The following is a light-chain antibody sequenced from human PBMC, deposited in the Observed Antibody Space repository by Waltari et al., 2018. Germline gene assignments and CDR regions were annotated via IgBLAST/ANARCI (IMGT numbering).Light chain of an antibody. CDR2: ASS. CDR3: QHHFRLPAT. Sequence: IVLTQSPGTLSLSPGGRATLSCRASQNISHYLAWYQQKPGQAPRLLIYASSTRAAGIPDRFSGSGSGADFRLTITRLEPDDFAVYYCQHHFRLPATFGQGTKV. V-gene: IGKV3-20*01. J-gene: IGKJ1*01. CDR1: QNISHY.